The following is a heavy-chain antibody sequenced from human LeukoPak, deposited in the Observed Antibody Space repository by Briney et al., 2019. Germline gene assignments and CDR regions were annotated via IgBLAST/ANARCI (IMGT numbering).Heavy chain of an antibody. Sequence: GRSLRLSCAASGFTFSSYGMHWVRQAPGKGLEWVAVISYDGSNKYYADSVKGRFTISRDNSKNTLYLQTNSLRAEDTAVYYCAKSDSGWLDYWGQGTLVTVSS. D-gene: IGHD6-19*01. CDR2: ISYDGSNK. J-gene: IGHJ4*02. CDR1: GFTFSSYG. CDR3: AKSDSGWLDY. V-gene: IGHV3-30*18.